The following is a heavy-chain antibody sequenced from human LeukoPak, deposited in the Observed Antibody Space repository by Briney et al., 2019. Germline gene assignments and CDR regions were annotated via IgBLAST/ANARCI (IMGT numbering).Heavy chain of an antibody. J-gene: IGHJ5*02. CDR1: GFTFSSYG. CDR3: ARDHSSSIPNWFDP. V-gene: IGHV3-30*03. CDR2: ISYDGSNK. Sequence: PGRSLRLSCAASGFTFSSYGMHWVRQAPGKGLEWVAVISYDGSNKYYADSVKGRFTISRDNSKNTLYLQMNSLRVEDTAVYYCARDHSSSIPNWFDPWGQGTLVTVSS.